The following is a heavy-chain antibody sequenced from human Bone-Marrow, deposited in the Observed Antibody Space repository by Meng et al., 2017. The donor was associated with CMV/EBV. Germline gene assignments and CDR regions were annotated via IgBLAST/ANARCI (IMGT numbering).Heavy chain of an antibody. CDR3: ARDPYYDFWSGYYAPDY. CDR2: ISSSSSYI. Sequence: GESLKISCAASGFTFSSYAMHWVRQAPGKGLEWVSSISSSSSYIYYADSVKGRFTISRDNAKNSLYLQMNSLRAEDTAVYYCARDPYYDFWSGYYAPDYWGQGNRVTGSS. V-gene: IGHV3-21*01. J-gene: IGHJ4*02. CDR1: GFTFSSYA. D-gene: IGHD3-3*01.